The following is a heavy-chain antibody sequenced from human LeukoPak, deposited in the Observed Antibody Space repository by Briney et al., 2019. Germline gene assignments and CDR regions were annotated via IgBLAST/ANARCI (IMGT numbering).Heavy chain of an antibody. V-gene: IGHV1-2*02. J-gene: IGHJ4*02. CDR2: INPNSGGT. Sequence: ASVKVSCKASGYTFTGYYMHWVRQAPGQGLEWMGWINPNSGGTNYAQKFQGRVTMTRDTSISTAYMELSRLRSDDTAVYYCARLVGATDLFDYWGQGTLVTASS. CDR3: ARLVGATDLFDY. D-gene: IGHD1-26*01. CDR1: GYTFTGYY.